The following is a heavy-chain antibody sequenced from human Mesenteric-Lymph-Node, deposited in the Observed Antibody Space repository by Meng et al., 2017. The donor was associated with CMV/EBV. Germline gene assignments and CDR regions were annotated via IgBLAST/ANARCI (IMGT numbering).Heavy chain of an antibody. D-gene: IGHD6-13*01. CDR1: GYAFTSYD. CDR3: ARSPATGYYLDY. CDR2: IHPNSGNT. V-gene: IGHV1-8*01. J-gene: IGHJ4*02. Sequence: ASVKVSCKASGYAFTSYDIHWVRQATGQGLEWMGWIHPNSGNTAYAQKFQGRVTMTRNNSISTAYMELSSLTSEDTAVYFCARSPATGYYLDYWGQGTLVTVSS.